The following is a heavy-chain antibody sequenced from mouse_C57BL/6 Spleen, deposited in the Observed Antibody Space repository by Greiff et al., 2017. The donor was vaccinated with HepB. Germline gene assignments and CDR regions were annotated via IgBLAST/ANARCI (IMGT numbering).Heavy chain of an antibody. CDR3: ARGVPYWYFDV. Sequence: VHVKQSGPELVKPGASVKMSCKASGYTFTDYNMHWVKQSHGKSLEWIGYINPNNGGTSYNQKFKGKATLTVNKSSSTAYMELRSLTSEDSAVYYCARGVPYWYFDVWGTGTTVTVSS. CDR2: INPNNGGT. V-gene: IGHV1-22*01. CDR1: GYTFTDYN. J-gene: IGHJ1*03.